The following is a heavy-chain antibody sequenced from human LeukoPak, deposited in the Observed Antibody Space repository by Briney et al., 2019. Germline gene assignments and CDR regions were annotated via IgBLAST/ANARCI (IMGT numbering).Heavy chain of an antibody. CDR2: IILIFGTA. CDR1: GGTFSSYA. J-gene: IGHJ4*02. D-gene: IGHD3-22*01. CDR3: ARSDYYDSSGYY. V-gene: IGHV1-69*01. Sequence: SVKVSYKASGGTFSSYAISWVRQAPGQGLEWMGGIILIFGTANYAQKFQGRVTITADESTRTAYMELSSLRSEDTAVYYCARSDYYDSSGYYWGQGTLVTVSS.